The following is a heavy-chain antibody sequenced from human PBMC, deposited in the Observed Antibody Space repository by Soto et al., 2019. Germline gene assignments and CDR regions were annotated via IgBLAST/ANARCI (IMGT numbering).Heavy chain of an antibody. CDR3: ARRHEFGGNSDAFDV. J-gene: IGHJ3*01. D-gene: IGHD2-15*01. CDR1: GGSFSREA. CDR2: IIPIFGTA. Sequence: QVQLVQSGAEVKKPGSSVKVSCKASGGSFSREAINWVRQAPGQGPEGMGGIIPIFGTADYAQKFQGRVTITADVSTTTAYMELSSLRSEDTAVYYCARRHEFGGNSDAFDVWGQGTMVTVSS. V-gene: IGHV1-69*12.